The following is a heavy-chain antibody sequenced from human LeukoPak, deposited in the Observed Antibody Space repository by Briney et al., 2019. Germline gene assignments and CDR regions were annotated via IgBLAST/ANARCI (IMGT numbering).Heavy chain of an antibody. V-gene: IGHV4-59*01. J-gene: IGHJ6*04. D-gene: IGHD1-1*01. CDR3: ARVGSGTTGAYYYYGMDV. CDR1: GGSISSYY. CDR2: IYYSGST. Sequence: PSETLSLTCTVSGGSISSYYWSWIRQPPGKGLEWIGYIYYSGSTNYNPSLKSRVTISVDTSKNQFSLKLGSVTAADTAVYYCARVGSGTTGAYYYYGMDVWGKGTTVTVSS.